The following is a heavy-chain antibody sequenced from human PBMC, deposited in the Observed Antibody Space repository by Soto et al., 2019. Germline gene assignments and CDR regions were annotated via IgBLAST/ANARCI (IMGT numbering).Heavy chain of an antibody. CDR1: GFTFDDYA. CDR3: AKDLVRGAFDI. V-gene: IGHV3-9*01. J-gene: IGHJ3*02. CDR2: ISWNSGSI. Sequence: PGGSLRLSCAASGFTFDDYAMHWVRQAPGKGLEWVSGISWNSGSIGYADSVKGRFTISRDNAKNSLYLQMNSLRAEDTALYYCAKDLVRGAFDIWGQGTMVTVSS. D-gene: IGHD3-10*01.